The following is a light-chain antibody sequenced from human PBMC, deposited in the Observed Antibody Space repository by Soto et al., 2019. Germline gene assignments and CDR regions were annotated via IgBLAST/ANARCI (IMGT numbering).Light chain of an antibody. CDR2: DAS. CDR1: QSVSSY. CDR3: QQRSTWLLP. Sequence: EIVLTQSPATLSLSLGERATLACRASQSVSSYLAWYQKKPGQAPRLLMYDASNRATGILARFSGSGSGTDFNLSVSSPEAANFAVEYCQQRSTWLLPFGQGKKVEIK. J-gene: IGKJ1*01. V-gene: IGKV3-11*01.